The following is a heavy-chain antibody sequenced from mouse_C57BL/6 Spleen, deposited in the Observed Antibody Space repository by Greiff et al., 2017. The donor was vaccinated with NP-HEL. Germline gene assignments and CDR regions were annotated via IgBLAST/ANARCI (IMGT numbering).Heavy chain of an antibody. CDR3: ARSTYSKRGDAMDY. CDR1: GYTFTSYW. CDR2: IYPSDSET. D-gene: IGHD2-5*01. J-gene: IGHJ4*01. Sequence: QVQLKQPGAELVRPGSSVKLSCKASGYTFTSYWMDWVKQRPGQGLEWIGNIYPSDSETHYNQKFKDKATLTVDKSSSTAYMQLSSLTSEDSAVYYCARSTYSKRGDAMDYWGQGTSVTVSS. V-gene: IGHV1-61*01.